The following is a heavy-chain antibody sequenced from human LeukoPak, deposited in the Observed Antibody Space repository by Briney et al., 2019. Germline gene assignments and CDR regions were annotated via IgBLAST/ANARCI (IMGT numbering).Heavy chain of an antibody. CDR1: GGSISSGGYS. V-gene: IGHV4-30-2*01. CDR3: ARVAPYYYGMDV. J-gene: IGHJ6*02. Sequence: TSETLSLTCAVSGGSISSGGYSWSWIRQPPGKGLEWIGYIYHSGSTYYNPSLKSRVTISVDRSKNQFSLKLSSVTAADTAVYYCARVAPYYYGMDVRGQGTTVTVSS. CDR2: IYHSGST.